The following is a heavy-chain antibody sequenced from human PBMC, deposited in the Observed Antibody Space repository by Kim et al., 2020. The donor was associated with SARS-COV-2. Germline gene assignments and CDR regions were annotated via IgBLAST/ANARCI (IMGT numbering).Heavy chain of an antibody. Sequence: ASVKVSCKASGYTFTTYGMNWVRQAPGQGLEWMGWINTNTGNPTFAQGFTGRFVFSLDTSVSTAYLQISSLKAEDTAVYYCARTCYDSSAYYYVDYWGQGTLVTVSS. V-gene: IGHV7-4-1*02. CDR2: INTNTGNP. D-gene: IGHD3-22*01. CDR1: GYTFTTYG. J-gene: IGHJ4*02. CDR3: ARTCYDSSAYYYVDY.